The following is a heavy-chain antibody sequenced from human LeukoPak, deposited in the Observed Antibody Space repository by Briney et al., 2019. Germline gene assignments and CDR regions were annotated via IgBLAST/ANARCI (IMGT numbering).Heavy chain of an antibody. D-gene: IGHD3-9*01. Sequence: ASVKVCCKASGYTFTSYYMHWVRQAPGQGLEWMGIINPSGGSTSYAQKFQGRVTMTRDTSTRTVYMELSSLRSEDTAVYYCARDKGLYDILTGYGHYYYGMDVWGQGTTVTVSS. CDR3: ARDKGLYDILTGYGHYYYGMDV. CDR2: INPSGGST. V-gene: IGHV1-46*01. J-gene: IGHJ6*02. CDR1: GYTFTSYY.